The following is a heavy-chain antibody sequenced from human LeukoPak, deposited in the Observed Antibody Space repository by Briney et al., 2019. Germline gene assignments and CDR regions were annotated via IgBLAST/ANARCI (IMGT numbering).Heavy chain of an antibody. V-gene: IGHV3-74*01. D-gene: IGHD3-16*01. CDR1: GFTFSIYW. Sequence: GGSLRLSCAASGFTFSIYWMHWVRHTPGKGLVWVSRLHPDGSSTTYADHVEGRFTISRDNAKNTLYLQMNSLRAEDTAVYYCATRYSCPGRGSLDAFDIWGQGTMVTVSS. CDR2: LHPDGSST. CDR3: ATRYSCPGRGSLDAFDI. J-gene: IGHJ3*02.